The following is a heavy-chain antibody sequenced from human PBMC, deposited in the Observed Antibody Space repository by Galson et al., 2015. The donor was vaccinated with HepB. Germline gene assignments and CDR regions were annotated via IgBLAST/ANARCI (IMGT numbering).Heavy chain of an antibody. CDR2: IIPIPGMA. J-gene: IGHJ4*02. CDR3: ARGVVDTAMVRYFDY. CDR1: RGTFSSYA. V-gene: IGHV1-69*04. Sequence: SVKVSCKASRGTFSSYAISWVRQAPGQGLEWMGRIIPIPGMANYAQKFQGRVTITADKSTSTSYMELSSLRSDDTAVYYCARGVVDTAMVRYFDYWGPGTLDSVS. D-gene: IGHD5-18*01.